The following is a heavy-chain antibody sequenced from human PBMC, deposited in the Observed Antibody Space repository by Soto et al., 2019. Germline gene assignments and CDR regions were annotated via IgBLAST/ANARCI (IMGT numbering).Heavy chain of an antibody. CDR2: INPNSGDT. D-gene: IGHD3-16*01. Sequence: ASVKVSCKASGYTLTGYYVHWVRQAPGQGLEWMGWINPNSGDTYLAQRFQGRVTMNRDTSIGTAYMELRGLTSDDTAEYYCAKGGALVAACTRVYLYNALDFWGQGPTVTVSS. CDR1: GYTLTGYY. V-gene: IGHV1-2*02. CDR3: AKGGALVAACTRVYLYNALDF. J-gene: IGHJ6*02.